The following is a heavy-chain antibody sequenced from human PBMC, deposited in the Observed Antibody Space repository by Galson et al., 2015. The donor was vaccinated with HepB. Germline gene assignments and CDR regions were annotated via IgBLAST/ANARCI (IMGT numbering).Heavy chain of an antibody. J-gene: IGHJ5*02. D-gene: IGHD2-2*01. V-gene: IGHV3-23*01. CDR3: AKDSGTNRDKYIVVVPAAIFGFDP. CDR2: ISGSGGST. CDR1: GFTFSSYA. Sequence: SLRLSCAASGFTFSSYAMSWVRQAPGKGLEWVSAISGSGGSTYYADSVKGRFTISRDNSKNTLYLQMNSLRAEDTAVYYCAKDSGTNRDKYIVVVPAAIFGFDPWGQGTLVTVSS.